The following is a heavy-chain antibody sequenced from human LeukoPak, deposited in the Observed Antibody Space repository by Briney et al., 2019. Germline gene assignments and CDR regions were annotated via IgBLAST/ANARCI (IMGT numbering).Heavy chain of an antibody. Sequence: SGGSLRLSCAASGFTFSSYGMHWVRQAPGKGLEWVAVISNDGIKKYYADSVKGRFTISRDNSKNTLYLQVNSLRVEDTAVYYCAKDVGYYGSGSYYSDWGQGTLVTVSS. J-gene: IGHJ4*02. D-gene: IGHD3-10*01. CDR2: ISNDGIKK. CDR1: GFTFSSYG. CDR3: AKDVGYYGSGSYYSD. V-gene: IGHV3-30*18.